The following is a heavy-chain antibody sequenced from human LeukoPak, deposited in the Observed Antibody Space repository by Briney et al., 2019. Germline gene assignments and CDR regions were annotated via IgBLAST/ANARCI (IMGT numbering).Heavy chain of an antibody. D-gene: IGHD3-22*01. CDR2: ISAYNGNT. Sequence: ASVKVSCKASGYTFTSYGISWVRQAPGQGLEWMGWISAYNGNTNYAQKLQGRVTVTTDTSTSTAYMELRSLRSDDTAVYYCARDTPHYYDSSGDDAFDIWGQGTMVTVSS. CDR3: ARDTPHYYDSSGDDAFDI. J-gene: IGHJ3*02. CDR1: GYTFTSYG. V-gene: IGHV1-18*01.